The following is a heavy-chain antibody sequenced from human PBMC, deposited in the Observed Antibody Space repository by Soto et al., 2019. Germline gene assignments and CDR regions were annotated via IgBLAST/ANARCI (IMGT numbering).Heavy chain of an antibody. CDR2: IKPDGSGR. D-gene: IGHD6-13*01. CDR1: GFTFSNYW. Sequence: SLRLSCAVSGFTFSNYWMSWVRQAPGKGLEWVANIKPDGSGRYYVDSVKGRFTISRDNAEKSLYLQMNSLRAEDTAVYYCARDHAVAATDYWGQGTLVTVSS. J-gene: IGHJ4*02. V-gene: IGHV3-7*01. CDR3: ARDHAVAATDY.